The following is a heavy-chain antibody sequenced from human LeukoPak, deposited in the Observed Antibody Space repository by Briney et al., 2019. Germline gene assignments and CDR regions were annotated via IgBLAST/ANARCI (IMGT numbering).Heavy chain of an antibody. V-gene: IGHV4-31*03. Sequence: SETLSLTCTVSGGSISSGGYYWSWIRQHPGKGLEWIGYIYYSGSTYYNPSFKSRVTISVDTSKNQFSLKLSSVTAADTAVYYCAREARGPNVRPPKYYFDYWGQGTLVTVSS. J-gene: IGHJ4*02. CDR1: GGSISSGGYY. CDR2: IYYSGST. D-gene: IGHD3-10*02. CDR3: AREARGPNVRPPKYYFDY.